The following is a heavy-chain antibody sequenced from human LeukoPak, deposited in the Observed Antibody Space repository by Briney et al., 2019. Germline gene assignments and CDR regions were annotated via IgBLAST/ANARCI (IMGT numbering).Heavy chain of an antibody. CDR2: INHSGST. CDR1: GRSFSHYY. V-gene: IGHV4-34*01. J-gene: IGHJ4*02. Sequence: PSETLSLTCAVYGRSFSHYYWSWIRQPPGKGLEWIGEINHSGSTTYNPSLKSRVTISVGTSKNQFSLKLNSVTAADTAVYYCASDYVHGRLGFWGQGTLVTVSS. CDR3: ASDYVHGRLGF. D-gene: IGHD4-17*01.